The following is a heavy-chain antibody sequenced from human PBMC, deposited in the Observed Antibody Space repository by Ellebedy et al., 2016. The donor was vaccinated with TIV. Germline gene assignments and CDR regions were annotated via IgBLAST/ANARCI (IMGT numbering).Heavy chain of an antibody. V-gene: IGHV4-59*08. Sequence: PSETLSLTCTVSGGSISSYYWSWIRQPPGKGLEWIGYLYYSGISDYNPSLKSRVTISIDTSKNQFSLKLSSVTAADTAVYYCARQITMVRVSRLDWFDPWGQGTLVTVSS. CDR3: ARQITMVRVSRLDWFDP. J-gene: IGHJ5*02. CDR1: GGSISSYY. CDR2: LYYSGIS. D-gene: IGHD3-10*01.